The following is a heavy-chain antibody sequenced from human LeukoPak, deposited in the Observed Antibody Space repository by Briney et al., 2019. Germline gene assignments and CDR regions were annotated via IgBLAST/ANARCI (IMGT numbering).Heavy chain of an antibody. D-gene: IGHD4-17*01. J-gene: IGHJ6*02. CDR1: GYTFTGYY. Sequence: ASVKVSFKASGYTFTGYYMHWVRQAPGQGLEWIGWINPNSGGTNYAQKFQGRVSMTRDTSISTAYMELSRLRSDDTAVYYCARVRTTVTTSSGMDVWGQGTTVTVSS. CDR2: INPNSGGT. V-gene: IGHV1-2*02. CDR3: ARVRTTVTTSSGMDV.